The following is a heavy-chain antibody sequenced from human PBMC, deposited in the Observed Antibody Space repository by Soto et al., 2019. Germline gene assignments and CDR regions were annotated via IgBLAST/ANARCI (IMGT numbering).Heavy chain of an antibody. Sequence: GGSLRLSCAASGFTFGSYSMNWFRQAPGKGLEWVSSISSSSSYIYYADSVKGRFTISRDNAKNSLYLQMNSLRAEDTAVYYCARDRDYDFWSGYSVPGYYYYGMDVWGQGTTVTVSS. V-gene: IGHV3-21*01. CDR3: ARDRDYDFWSGYSVPGYYYYGMDV. CDR1: GFTFGSYS. J-gene: IGHJ6*02. CDR2: ISSSSSYI. D-gene: IGHD3-3*01.